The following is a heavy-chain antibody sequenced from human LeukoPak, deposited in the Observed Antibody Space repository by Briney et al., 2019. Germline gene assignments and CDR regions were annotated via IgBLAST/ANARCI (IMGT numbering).Heavy chain of an antibody. CDR1: GGSISSYY. D-gene: IGHD5-18*01. J-gene: IGHJ4*02. Sequence: SETLSLTCTVSGGSISSYYWSWIRQPAGKGLEWIGRIYTSGSTNYNPSLKSRDTMSVDTSKNQFSLKLSSVTAADTAVYYCARGQRPSAMVYYSDYWGQGTLVTVSS. CDR2: IYTSGST. V-gene: IGHV4-4*07. CDR3: ARGQRPSAMVYYSDY.